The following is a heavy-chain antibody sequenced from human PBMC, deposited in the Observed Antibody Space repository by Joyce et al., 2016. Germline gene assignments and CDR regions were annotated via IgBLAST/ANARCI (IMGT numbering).Heavy chain of an antibody. CDR2: ISYDGSNK. CDR3: ARALGWDSNSCHDY. CDR1: GLTFSNYG. D-gene: IGHD6-13*01. Sequence: QVQLVESGGGVVQPGRSLRLSCAASGLTFSNYGMHWVGQAPGKGLEWVTGISYDGSNKYYVDSVKGRFTISRDNSKNTLYLQMNSLRPEDTAVYYCARALGWDSNSCHDYWGQGTLVTVSS. V-gene: IGHV3-30*03. J-gene: IGHJ4*02.